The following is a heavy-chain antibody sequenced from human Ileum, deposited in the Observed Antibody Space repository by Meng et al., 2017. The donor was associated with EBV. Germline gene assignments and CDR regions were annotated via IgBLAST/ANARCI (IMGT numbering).Heavy chain of an antibody. CDR1: DGSFSGYY. D-gene: IGHD3-22*01. CDR2: INNSGST. V-gene: IGHV4-34*01. CDR3: ARGYYYDSRPFSAPFNWLHP. J-gene: IGHJ5*02. Sequence: VPLHPLGSGVLKPSESLSLTCAFYDGSFSGYYWTWIRQYPGKGLEWIGEINNSGSTNYNPSLKSRVTISVDTSKNQFSLKLSSVTAADTALYYCARGYYYDSRPFSAPFNWLHPWGQGTLVTVSS.